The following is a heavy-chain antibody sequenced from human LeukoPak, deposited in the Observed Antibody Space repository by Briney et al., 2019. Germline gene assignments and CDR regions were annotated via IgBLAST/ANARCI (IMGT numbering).Heavy chain of an antibody. CDR2: INPNSGGT. J-gene: IGHJ3*01. D-gene: IGHD2-8*01. CDR3: ARVRTKDAFDV. Sequence: ASVKVSCKASGYTFTDYHMHWVRQAPGQGLEWMAWINPNSGGTNYAQKFQGRVTMTRDTSISTAYMELSRLRSDDTAVYYCARVRTKDAFDVWGQGTMVTVSS. CDR1: GYTFTDYH. V-gene: IGHV1-2*02.